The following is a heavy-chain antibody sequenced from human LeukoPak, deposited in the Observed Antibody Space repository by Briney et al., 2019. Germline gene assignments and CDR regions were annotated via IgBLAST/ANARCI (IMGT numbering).Heavy chain of an antibody. V-gene: IGHV1-2*02. Sequence: TSVKVSCKASGYTFTGYYIYWVRQAPGQGLEWMGWISPNSGDTDYTQKFQGRVTMTRDTSISTAYMELSRLRSDDTAVYYCARDYSRYFDFWGQGTLVTVSS. CDR2: ISPNSGDT. J-gene: IGHJ4*02. D-gene: IGHD4-11*01. CDR3: ARDYSRYFDF. CDR1: GYTFTGYY.